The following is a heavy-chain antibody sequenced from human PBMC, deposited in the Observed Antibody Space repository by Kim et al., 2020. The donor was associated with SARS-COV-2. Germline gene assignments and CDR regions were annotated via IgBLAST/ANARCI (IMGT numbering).Heavy chain of an antibody. V-gene: IGHV3-11*06. J-gene: IGHJ4*01. CDR1: GFTFTDSY. D-gene: IGHD3-10*01. CDR3: ARDALLRGTYGFDY. Sequence: GGSLRLSCVASGFTFTDSYMAWFRQAPGKGLEWISYISNSGTYTNHADSVRGRFTISRDNAKNSLYLQMTDLRAEDTAVYYCARDALLRGTYGFDYWG. CDR2: ISNSGTYT.